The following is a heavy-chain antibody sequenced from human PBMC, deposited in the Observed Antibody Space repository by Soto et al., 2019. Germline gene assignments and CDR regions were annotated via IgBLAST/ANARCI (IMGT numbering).Heavy chain of an antibody. J-gene: IGHJ6*02. CDR3: ARDLGRTAVGYYYYDAMDV. CDR2: INSEGSI. CDR1: GVTLKNYA. V-gene: IGHV3-48*04. D-gene: IGHD5-18*01. Sequence: DVQLLESGGGLIQRGGSLRLSCVGSGVTLKNYAMSWVRQAPGKGLEWVSGINSEGSIYYADSVKGRFTISRDNAKNSLYLQINSLRAEDTGVYYCARDLGRTAVGYYYYDAMDVWGQGTTVTVSS.